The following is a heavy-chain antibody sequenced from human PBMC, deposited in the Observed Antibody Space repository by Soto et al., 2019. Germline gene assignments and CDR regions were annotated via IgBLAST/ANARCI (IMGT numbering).Heavy chain of an antibody. Sequence: SETMSLTCTVSGGYLSSISYYWGWIRPPPGKGLEWIGGIYYSGSTYYNPSLKSRVTISVDTSKNQFSLKLSSVTAADTAVYYCARLGASYYYYYMDVWGKGTTVTVSS. CDR2: IYYSGST. CDR1: GGYLSSISYY. CDR3: ARLGASYYYYYMDV. J-gene: IGHJ6*03. V-gene: IGHV4-39*01.